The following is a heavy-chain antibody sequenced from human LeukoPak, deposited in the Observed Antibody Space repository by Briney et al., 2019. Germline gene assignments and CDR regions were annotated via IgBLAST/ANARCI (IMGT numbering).Heavy chain of an antibody. J-gene: IGHJ4*02. Sequence: ASVKVSCKASGYTFTGYYMHWVRQARGQGLEWMGWINPNSGGTNYAQKFQGRVTMTRDTSISTAYMELSRLRSDDTAVYYCARDLAPAVVVPAAIRNPFDYWGQGTLVTVSS. CDR3: ARDLAPAVVVPAAIRNPFDY. CDR1: GYTFTGYY. V-gene: IGHV1-2*02. D-gene: IGHD2-2*02. CDR2: INPNSGGT.